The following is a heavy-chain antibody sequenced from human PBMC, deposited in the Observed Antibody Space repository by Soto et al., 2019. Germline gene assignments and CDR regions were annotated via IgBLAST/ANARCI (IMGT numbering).Heavy chain of an antibody. CDR3: ASNPRRAAYYYYGMDV. J-gene: IGHJ6*02. D-gene: IGHD6-13*01. V-gene: IGHV1-69*01. Sequence: QVQLVQSEAEVKKPGSSVKVSCKASGGTFSSYAISWVRQAPGQGLEWMGGIIPIFGTANYAQKFQGRVTITADESTSTAYMELSSLRSEDTAVYYCASNPRRAAYYYYGMDVWGQGTTVTVSS. CDR1: GGTFSSYA. CDR2: IIPIFGTA.